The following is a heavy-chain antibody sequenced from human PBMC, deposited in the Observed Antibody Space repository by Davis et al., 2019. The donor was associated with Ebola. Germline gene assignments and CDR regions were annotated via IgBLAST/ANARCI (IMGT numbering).Heavy chain of an antibody. Sequence: SGPTLVKPTETLTLTCTVSGFSLSNARMAVSWIRQPPGKALEWLAHIFSNDEKSYSTSLKSRLTISKDTSKSQVVLTMTNMDPVDTATYYCAHRRFEYCTGGVCPNYFDYWGQGTLVTVSS. CDR1: GFSLSNARMA. V-gene: IGHV2-26*01. CDR2: IFSNDEK. D-gene: IGHD2-8*02. J-gene: IGHJ4*02. CDR3: AHRRFEYCTGGVCPNYFDY.